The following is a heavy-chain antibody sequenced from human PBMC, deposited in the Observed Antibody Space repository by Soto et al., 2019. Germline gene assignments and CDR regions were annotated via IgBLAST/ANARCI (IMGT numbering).Heavy chain of an antibody. CDR3: ARDTYDFWSGYYDY. D-gene: IGHD3-3*01. V-gene: IGHV3-7*01. Sequence: EVQLVESGGGLVQPGGSLRLSCAASGFTFSSYWMSWVRQAPGKGLEWVANIKQDGSEKYYVDSVKGRLTISRDNAQNSLYLQMNSLRAEDTAVYYCARDTYDFWSGYYDYWGQGTLVTVSS. CDR1: GFTFSSYW. CDR2: IKQDGSEK. J-gene: IGHJ4*02.